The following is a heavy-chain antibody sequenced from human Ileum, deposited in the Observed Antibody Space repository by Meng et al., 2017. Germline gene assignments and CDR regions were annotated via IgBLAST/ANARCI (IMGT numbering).Heavy chain of an antibody. CDR2: IFHTGST. D-gene: IGHD2/OR15-2a*01. Sequence: LVGLGPGRGGPSGTLSLTCVVSGDSISSSNWCNWVRQPPGKGLEWIGEIFHTGSTNYNPSLKSRVTISADKSKNQFSLNLSSVTAADTAVYYCATNKNKKIDYWGQGTLVTVSS. V-gene: IGHV4-4*02. J-gene: IGHJ4*02. CDR1: GDSISSSNW. CDR3: ATNKNKKIDY.